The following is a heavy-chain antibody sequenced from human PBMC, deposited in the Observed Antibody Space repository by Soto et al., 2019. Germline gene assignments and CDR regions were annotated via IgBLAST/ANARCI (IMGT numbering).Heavy chain of an antibody. CDR3: ARRPPDSGVWSGSYYFYSYGMDV. J-gene: IGHJ6*02. CDR2: IYSGGST. D-gene: IGHD6-19*01. CDR1: GFTVSTSY. Sequence: EVQLVESGGGLVQPGGSLRLSCAASGFTVSTSYMSWVRQAPGKGLEWVSVIYSGGSTNYADSVKGRFTISRDNSKNMVYLQMNGLRVEDTAVYYCARRPPDSGVWSGSYYFYSYGMDVWGQGTTVTVSS. V-gene: IGHV3-66*04.